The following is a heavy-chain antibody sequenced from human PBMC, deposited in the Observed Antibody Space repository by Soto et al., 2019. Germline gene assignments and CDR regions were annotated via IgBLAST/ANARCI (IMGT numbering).Heavy chain of an antibody. J-gene: IGHJ4*02. CDR1: GFTFDDYA. D-gene: IGHD2-2*01. CDR3: AKGGQLRAEGGGF. CDR2: ISWNSGSI. Sequence: EVQLVESGGGLVQPGRSLTLSCAASGFTFDDYAMHWVRQAPGKGLEWVSGISWNSGSIGYADSVKGRFTISRDNAKNSRYLQMNSLRAEDTALYYCAKGGQLRAEGGGFWGQGTLVTVSS. V-gene: IGHV3-9*01.